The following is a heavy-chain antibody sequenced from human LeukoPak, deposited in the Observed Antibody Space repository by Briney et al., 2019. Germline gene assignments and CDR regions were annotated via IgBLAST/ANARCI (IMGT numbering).Heavy chain of an antibody. Sequence: SETLSLTCAVSGGSISSSNWWSWVRQPPGKGLEWIGEIYHSGSTNYNPSLKSRVTISVDKSKNQFSLKLSSVTAADTAVYYCARAHYDILTGYQSYFDYWGQGTLVTVSS. CDR1: GGSISSSNW. CDR2: IYHSGST. CDR3: ARAHYDILTGYQSYFDY. V-gene: IGHV4-4*02. J-gene: IGHJ4*02. D-gene: IGHD3-9*01.